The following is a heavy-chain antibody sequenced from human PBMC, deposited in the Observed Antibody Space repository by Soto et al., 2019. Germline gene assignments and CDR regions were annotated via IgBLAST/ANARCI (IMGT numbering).Heavy chain of an antibody. Sequence: EVQLVQSGAEVKKPGESLKISCNGSGYSFTFYWIGWVRQMPGKGLEWMGIFYPGDSDTRYSPSFQGQVTFSADKSISTASLQWSSLKASDTAMYYCARHLVDDAFDIWGQGTMVTVSS. CDR2: FYPGDSDT. V-gene: IGHV5-51*01. J-gene: IGHJ3*02. CDR1: GYSFTFYW. D-gene: IGHD2-8*02. CDR3: ARHLVDDAFDI.